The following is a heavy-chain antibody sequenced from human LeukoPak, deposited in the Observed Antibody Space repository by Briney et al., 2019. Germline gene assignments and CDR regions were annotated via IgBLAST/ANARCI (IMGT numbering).Heavy chain of an antibody. Sequence: SETLSLTCTVSGGSISSSSYYWGWIRQPPGKGLEWIGSIYYSGSTYYNPSLKSRVTISVDTSKNQFSLKLSSVTAADTAVYYCASDCSSTSCYGDYRGQGTLVTVSS. CDR3: ASDCSSTSCYGDY. CDR2: IYYSGST. D-gene: IGHD2-2*01. CDR1: GGSISSSSYY. V-gene: IGHV4-39*01. J-gene: IGHJ4*02.